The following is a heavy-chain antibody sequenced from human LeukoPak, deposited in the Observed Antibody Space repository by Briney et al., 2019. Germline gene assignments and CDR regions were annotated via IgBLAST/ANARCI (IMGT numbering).Heavy chain of an antibody. V-gene: IGHV3-21*01. CDR1: GFTFSSYS. Sequence: GGSLRLSCAASGFTFSSYSMNWVRQAPGKGLEWVSSISSSSSYIYSADSVKGRFTISRDNAKNSLYLQMNSLRAEDTAVYYCARDRRVGATTTGMFDYWGQGTQITVSS. CDR2: ISSSSSYI. CDR3: ARDRRVGATTTGMFDY. J-gene: IGHJ4*02. D-gene: IGHD1-26*01.